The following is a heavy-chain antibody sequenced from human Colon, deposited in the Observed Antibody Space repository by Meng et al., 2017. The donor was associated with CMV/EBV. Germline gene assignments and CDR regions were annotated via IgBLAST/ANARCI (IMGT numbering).Heavy chain of an antibody. CDR1: GFTFSSTP. D-gene: IGHD3-3*01. Sequence: GGSLRLSCEASGFTFSSTPMNWVRQAPGKGLEWVSSISSLSNDIYYADSVKGRFTISRDNAKNSLYLEMSSLGAEDTAVYYCARVMGYDFWSGAYYYGMDVWGQGTTVTVSS. V-gene: IGHV3-21*01. J-gene: IGHJ6*02. CDR2: ISSLSNDI. CDR3: ARVMGYDFWSGAYYYGMDV.